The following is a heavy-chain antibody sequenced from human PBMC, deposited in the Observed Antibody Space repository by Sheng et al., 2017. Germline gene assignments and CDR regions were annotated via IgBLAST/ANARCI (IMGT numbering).Heavy chain of an antibody. Sequence: EVQLVESGGGLVQPGGSLRLSCAASGFTFSSYEMNWVRQAPGKGLEWVSYISSSGSTIYYADSVKGRFTISRDNAKNSLYLQMNSLRAEDTAVYYCAREFDGSYSYFDYWGQGTLVTVSS. CDR1: GFTFSSYE. CDR3: AREFDGSYSYFDY. D-gene: IGHD1-26*01. V-gene: IGHV3-48*03. J-gene: IGHJ4*02. CDR2: ISSSGSTI.